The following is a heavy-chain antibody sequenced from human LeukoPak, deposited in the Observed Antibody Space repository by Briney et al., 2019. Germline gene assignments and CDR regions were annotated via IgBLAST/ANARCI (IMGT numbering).Heavy chain of an antibody. D-gene: IGHD2-2*02. J-gene: IGHJ3*02. CDR3: ARVRVDAAISHSGAFDI. CDR1: GYTFTGYY. CDR2: INPNSGDT. Sequence: ASVTVSCKASGYTFTGYYMHWVRQAPGQGLEWMGWINPNSGDTNYAQKFQGRVTMTRDTSISTAYMELSRLRSDDTAVYYCARVRVDAAISHSGAFDIWGQGTMVTVSS. V-gene: IGHV1-2*02.